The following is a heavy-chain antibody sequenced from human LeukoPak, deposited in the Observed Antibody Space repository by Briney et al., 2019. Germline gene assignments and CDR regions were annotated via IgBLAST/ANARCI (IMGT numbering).Heavy chain of an antibody. V-gene: IGHV3-33*08. J-gene: IGHJ4*02. D-gene: IGHD2-2*01. CDR2: IWYDGSSK. Sequence: PGGSLRLSCAASGFTFSSYSMNWVRQAPGKGLEWVAVIWYDGSSKYYADSVKGRFTISRDNSKNTLYLQMNSLRAEDTAVYYCARDSSCDNWGQGTLVTVSS. CDR1: GFTFSSYS. CDR3: ARDSSCDN.